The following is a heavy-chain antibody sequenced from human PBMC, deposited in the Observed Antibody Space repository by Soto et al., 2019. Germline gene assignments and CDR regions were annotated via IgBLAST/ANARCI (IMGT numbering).Heavy chain of an antibody. V-gene: IGHV3-23*01. Sequence: WGSLRLSCAASGFTFRTYAMSWVRQAPGKGLEWVSSLLRSGSSAYYADSVRGRFTISSDTSASSLYLQMDNLRAEDAAIYYCAKDAISGDGIWLMDSWGQGTVVTVSS. CDR1: GFTFRTYA. J-gene: IGHJ5*02. CDR2: LLRSGSSA. D-gene: IGHD4-17*01. CDR3: AKDAISGDGIWLMDS.